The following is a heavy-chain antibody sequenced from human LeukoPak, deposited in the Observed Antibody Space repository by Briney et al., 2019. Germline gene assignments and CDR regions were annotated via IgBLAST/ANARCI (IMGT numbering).Heavy chain of an antibody. Sequence: SETLSLTCTVSAGSISSYYWSWIRQPPGKGLEWIGYMYYSGSTNYNPSLKSRVTISVDTSKKQFSLELSSVTAADTAVYYCARETKYCSGGSCYSDGLDIWGQGTMVTVSS. CDR3: ARETKYCSGGSCYSDGLDI. J-gene: IGHJ3*02. CDR2: MYYSGST. CDR1: AGSISSYY. V-gene: IGHV4-59*01. D-gene: IGHD2-15*01.